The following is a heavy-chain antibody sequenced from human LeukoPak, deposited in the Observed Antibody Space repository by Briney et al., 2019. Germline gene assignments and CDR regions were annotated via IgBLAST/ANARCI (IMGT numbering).Heavy chain of an antibody. CDR1: GFTFSNFW. D-gene: IGHD3-22*01. CDR2: INTDGTNT. CDR3: ARARRYYDTTGSDDAFDI. V-gene: IGHV3-74*01. J-gene: IGHJ3*02. Sequence: GGSLRLSCAASGFTFSNFWMHWVRQAPGKGLVWVSRINTDGTNTNYADSVKGRLTISRDNAKNTLYLQMNSLRAEDTAVYYCARARRYYDTTGSDDAFDIWGQGTMVTVSS.